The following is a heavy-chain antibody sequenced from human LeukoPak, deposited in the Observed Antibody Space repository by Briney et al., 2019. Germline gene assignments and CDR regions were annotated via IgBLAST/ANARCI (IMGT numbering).Heavy chain of an antibody. V-gene: IGHV1-2*02. D-gene: IGHD4-11*01. CDR3: AREDYSNTYYYYYYYMDV. CDR1: GYTFTGYY. Sequence: GESLKISCKASGYTFTGYYMHWVRQAPGQGLEWMGWINPNSGGTNYAQKFRGRVTMTRDTSISTAYMELSRLRSDDTAVYYCAREDYSNTYYYYYYYMDVWGKGTTVTVSS. J-gene: IGHJ6*03. CDR2: INPNSGGT.